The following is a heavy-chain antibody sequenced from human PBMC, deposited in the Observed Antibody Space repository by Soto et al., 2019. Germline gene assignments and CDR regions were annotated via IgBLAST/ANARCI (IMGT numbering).Heavy chain of an antibody. D-gene: IGHD3-10*01. CDR3: AAHPGGGGY. CDR2: IYSGGYT. J-gene: IGHJ4*02. Sequence: EVQLVESGGGLIQPGGSLRLSCAVSGFTVSNNYMSWVRQAPGKGLEGVSVIYSGGYTAYGDSVKGRFTISRDNSKTTQYPQPNSRGPADTAVYFFAAHPGGGGYWGQGTLVTVSS. CDR1: GFTVSNNY. V-gene: IGHV3-53*01.